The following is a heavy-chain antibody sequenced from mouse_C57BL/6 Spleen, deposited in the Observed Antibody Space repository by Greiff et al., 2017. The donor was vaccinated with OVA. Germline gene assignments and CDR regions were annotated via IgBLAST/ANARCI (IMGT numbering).Heavy chain of an antibody. V-gene: IGHV10-1*01. CDR2: IRSKSNNYAT. J-gene: IGHJ4*01. Sequence: DAGGGLVQPKGSLKLSCAASGFSFNTYAMNWVRQAPGKGLEWVARIRSKSNNYATYYADSVKDRFTISRDDSESMLYLQMNNLKTEDTAMYYCVRHGPMDYWGQGTSVTVSS. D-gene: IGHD3-1*01. CDR1: GFSFNTYA. CDR3: VRHGPMDY.